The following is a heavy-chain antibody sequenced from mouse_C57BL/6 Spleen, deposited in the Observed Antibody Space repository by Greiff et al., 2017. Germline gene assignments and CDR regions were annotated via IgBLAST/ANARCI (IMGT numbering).Heavy chain of an antibody. CDR2: ISGGGGNT. CDR1: GFTFSSYT. CDR3: ARLSTGTDYAMDY. D-gene: IGHD4-1*02. Sequence: EVKVVESGGGLVKPGGSLKLSCAASGFTFSSYTMSWVRQTPEKRLEWVATISGGGGNTYYPDSVKGRFTISRDNAKNTLYLQMSSLRSEDTALYYCARLSTGTDYAMDYWGQGTSVTVSS. J-gene: IGHJ4*01. V-gene: IGHV5-9*01.